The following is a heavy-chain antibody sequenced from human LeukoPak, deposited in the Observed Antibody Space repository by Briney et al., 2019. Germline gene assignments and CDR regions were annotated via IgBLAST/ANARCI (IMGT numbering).Heavy chain of an antibody. J-gene: IGHJ4*02. CDR2: IKLNGGGK. CDR1: GITLSNYG. Sequence: GGSLRLSCAVSGITLSNYGMSWVRQPPGKGLEWVAHIKLNGGGKDYAGSVKGRFTISRDDAKNSVYLEINSLRAEDTAVYYCARDADGHFDSWGQGTLVTVSS. V-gene: IGHV3-7*01. D-gene: IGHD5-24*01. CDR3: ARDADGHFDS.